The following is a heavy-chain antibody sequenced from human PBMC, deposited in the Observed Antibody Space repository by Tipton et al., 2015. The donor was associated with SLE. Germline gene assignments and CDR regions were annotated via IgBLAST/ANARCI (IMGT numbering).Heavy chain of an antibody. Sequence: SLRLSCAAFGFTVSGNYMSWVRQAPGKGLEWVSVIYSGGSTYYADSVKGRFAISRDNSKNTLYLQMNSLRAEDTAVYYCGGSGYDSLALGYWGQGTLVTVSS. D-gene: IGHD5-12*01. CDR2: IYSGGST. J-gene: IGHJ4*02. CDR3: GGSGYDSLALGY. V-gene: IGHV3-66*01. CDR1: GFTVSGNY.